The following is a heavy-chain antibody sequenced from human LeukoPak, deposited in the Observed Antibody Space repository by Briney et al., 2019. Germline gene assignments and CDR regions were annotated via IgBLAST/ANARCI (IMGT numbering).Heavy chain of an antibody. V-gene: IGHV3-23*01. CDR3: AKRLSSTAVAGLAY. CDR2: ISGSGFTT. D-gene: IGHD6-19*01. CDR1: GFTFNNYA. J-gene: IGHJ4*02. Sequence: GRSLRLSCAASGFTFNNYAMSWVRQAPGKGLEWVSAISGSGFTTYFADSMKGRFTISRDNSKNTLFLQMNSLRAEDTAVYFCAKRLSSTAVAGLAYWGQGTLVTVSS.